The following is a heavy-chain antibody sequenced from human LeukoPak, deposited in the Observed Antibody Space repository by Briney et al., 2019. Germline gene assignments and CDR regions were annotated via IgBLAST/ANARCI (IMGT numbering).Heavy chain of an antibody. V-gene: IGHV3-53*01. CDR3: SKLLPAAEQGLAY. Sequence: GGSLRLSCAVSGFTVSSNYMSWVRQPPGKGLEWVSGIYTGGSTYSADSVKGRFTIFRDNSKNTLHLQMHSLRVEDTAVYCASKLLPAAEQGLAYWGQGTLVTVSS. D-gene: IGHD2-2*01. CDR2: IYTGGST. J-gene: IGHJ4*02. CDR1: GFTVSSNY.